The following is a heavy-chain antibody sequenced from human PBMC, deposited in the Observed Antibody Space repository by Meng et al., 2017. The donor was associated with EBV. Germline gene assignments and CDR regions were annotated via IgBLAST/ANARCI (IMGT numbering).Heavy chain of an antibody. CDR3: ARVSFYDYWSGYSFNWFDP. V-gene: IGHV4-39*01. CDR1: GDSIGSRSYY. CDR2: VYYSGNS. J-gene: IGHJ5*02. D-gene: IGHD3-3*01. Sequence: QLQLYQSGPGLVKPSETLSLTCTVAGDSIGSRSYYWGWIRQSPGKGLEWIGNVYYSGNSYYNPSLKSRVTISVDTSKNQFYLKLISVTAADTAVYFCARVSFYDYWSGYSFNWFDPWGQGTLVTVSS.